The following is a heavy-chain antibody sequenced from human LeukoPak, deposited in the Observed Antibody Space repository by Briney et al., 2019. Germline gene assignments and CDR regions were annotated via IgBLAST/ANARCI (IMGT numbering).Heavy chain of an antibody. CDR1: GFRFLAYA. D-gene: IGHD5/OR15-5a*01. J-gene: IGHJ4*02. CDR3: TKGVYGNHPNYLDC. CDR2: ISACCDSI. Sequence: GGSLRLSCATSGFRFLAYAMSWVRQAPGQGPDMVAHISACCDSIYYADSVKCRFTIFRVNSSTTLYLHMKTLRFEATDVNVFTKGVYGNHPNYLDCWGQGSLVIVFS. V-gene: IGHV3-23*01.